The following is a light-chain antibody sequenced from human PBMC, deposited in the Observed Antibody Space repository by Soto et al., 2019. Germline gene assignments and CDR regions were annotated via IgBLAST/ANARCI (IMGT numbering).Light chain of an antibody. CDR3: QQRDNWPLT. CDR1: QSVTT. CDR2: DAS. Sequence: EIVLTQTPATLSFSPGERATLSCRASQSVTTLAWYQQKPGQSPRLLIYDASSRATGIPARFSGSGSRTDFTLTISSLEPEDFAVYDCQQRDNWPLTFGGGTRVEIK. V-gene: IGKV3-11*01. J-gene: IGKJ4*01.